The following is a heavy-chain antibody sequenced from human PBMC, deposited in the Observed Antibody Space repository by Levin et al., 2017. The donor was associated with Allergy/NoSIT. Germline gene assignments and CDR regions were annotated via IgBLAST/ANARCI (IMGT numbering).Heavy chain of an antibody. D-gene: IGHD4-23*01. J-gene: IGHJ4*02. CDR3: AKMSPYGGNSG. V-gene: IGHV3-23*01. CDR2: ISGNGDYT. CDR1: GFTFSDYA. Sequence: GESLKISCEASGFTFSDYAMSWVRQAPGKGLEWVSAISGNGDYTYYAASVKGRFTISRDNSKNTLYLQMNSLRADDTAVYYCAKMSPYGGNSGWGQGTLVTVSS.